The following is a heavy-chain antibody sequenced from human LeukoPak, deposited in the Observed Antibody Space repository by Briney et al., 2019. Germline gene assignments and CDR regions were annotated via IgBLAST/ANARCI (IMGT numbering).Heavy chain of an antibody. V-gene: IGHV3-48*03. D-gene: IGHD2-2*01. Sequence: GGSLRLSCAASGFTFSSYEMNWVRQAPGKGLEWVSYISSSGSTIYYADSVKGRFTISRDNAKNSLYLQMNSLRAEDTAVYYFARDNVGYDGYWSQGTLVTVSS. CDR1: GFTFSSYE. CDR3: ARDNVGYDGY. CDR2: ISSSGSTI. J-gene: IGHJ4*02.